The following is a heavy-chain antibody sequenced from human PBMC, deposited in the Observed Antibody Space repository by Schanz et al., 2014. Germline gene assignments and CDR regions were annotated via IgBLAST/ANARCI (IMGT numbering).Heavy chain of an antibody. CDR1: GLIFSNYV. CDR2: VSRSTPDI. J-gene: IGHJ4*02. V-gene: IGHV3-48*01. Sequence: EVQLLESGGGLVEPGGSLRLSCAASGLIFSNYVMSWVRQAPGKGLEWVSYVSRSTPDIYYADSVKGRFTMSRDNAKNSVFLQMNSLRAEDTAVYYCARGGPAYYFDDWGQGTLVTVSS. CDR3: ARGGPAYYFDD.